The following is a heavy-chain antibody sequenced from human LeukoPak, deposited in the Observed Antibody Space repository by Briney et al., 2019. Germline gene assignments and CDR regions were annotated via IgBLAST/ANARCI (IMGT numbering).Heavy chain of an antibody. J-gene: IGHJ5*02. CDR1: GYSFSDKY. Sequence: SVKVSCKASGYSFSDKYMHWVRQAPGHGLEWMGGINPNSGGTNYAQKFQGRVTMTTDTSMSTAYMELSRLTSDDTAVYYCARAGGRSWFDPWGQGTLVTVSS. CDR2: INPNSGGT. CDR3: ARAGGRSWFDP. V-gene: IGHV1-2*02.